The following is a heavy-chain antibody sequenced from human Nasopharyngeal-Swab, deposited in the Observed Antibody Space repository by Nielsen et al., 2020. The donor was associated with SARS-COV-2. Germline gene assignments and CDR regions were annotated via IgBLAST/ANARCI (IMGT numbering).Heavy chain of an antibody. Sequence: ASVKVSCKASGYTLTGYYMHWVRQAPGQGLEWMGSINPHSRGTKYAQKFQGRVTVTSDRSRSTAYIELSRLRSDDTAVYYCARDYYDNYDSDYWGQGTLVTVSS. CDR1: GYTLTGYY. J-gene: IGHJ4*02. D-gene: IGHD3-22*01. CDR2: INPHSRGT. V-gene: IGHV1-2*02. CDR3: ARDYYDNYDSDY.